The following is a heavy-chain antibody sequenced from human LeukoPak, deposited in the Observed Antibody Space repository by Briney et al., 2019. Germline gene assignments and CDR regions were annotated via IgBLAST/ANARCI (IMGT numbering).Heavy chain of an antibody. D-gene: IGHD6-19*01. CDR1: GFTCNNYA. V-gene: IGHV3-23*01. CDR2: ISGSGTTT. CDR3: AKDSRPTIAVAGFDY. J-gene: IGHJ4*02. Sequence: PGGSLRLSCSVSGFTCNNYAMNWVRQAPGKGLEWVSGISGSGTTTYYADSVKGRFTISRDNSKNTLYLQMNNLRGEDTAVYFCAKDSRPTIAVAGFDYWGQGTLVTVSS.